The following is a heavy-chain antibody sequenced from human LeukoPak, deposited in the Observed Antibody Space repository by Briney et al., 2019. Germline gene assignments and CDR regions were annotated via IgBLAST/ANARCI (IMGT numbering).Heavy chain of an antibody. CDR2: IIPIFGTA. V-gene: IGHV1-69*05. CDR3: ARVSVGATDQLDY. Sequence: ASVKVSCKASGGTFGSYAISWVRQAPGQGLEWMGGIIPIFGTANYAQKFQGRVTITTDESTSTAYMELSSLRSEDTAVYYCARVSVGATDQLDYWGQGTLVTVSS. J-gene: IGHJ4*02. D-gene: IGHD1-26*01. CDR1: GGTFGSYA.